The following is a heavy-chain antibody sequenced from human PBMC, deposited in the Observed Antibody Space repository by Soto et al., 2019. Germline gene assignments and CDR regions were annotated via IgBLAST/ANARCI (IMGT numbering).Heavy chain of an antibody. D-gene: IGHD3-3*01. CDR1: GFSVSNLY. J-gene: IGHJ4*02. CDR2: ISSGDST. CDR3: ARDTFGGAYDFWH. Sequence: EVQLVESGGGLVRPGGSMRLSCAASGFSVSNLYMTWVRQAPGKGLEWVSVISSGDSTYYADSVKGRFTISRDNSKNTLYLEMNSLRAGDTAVYYCARDTFGGAYDFWHGGQGTLVTVSS. V-gene: IGHV3-66*01.